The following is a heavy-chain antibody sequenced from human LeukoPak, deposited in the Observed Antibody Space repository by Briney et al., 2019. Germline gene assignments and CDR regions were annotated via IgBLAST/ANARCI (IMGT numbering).Heavy chain of an antibody. V-gene: IGHV5-51*01. CDR1: GYSFTSYW. J-gene: IGHJ4*02. Sequence: MLGESLKISCKGSGYSFTSYWIGWVRQMPGKGLEWMGIIYPDDSDTRYSPSFQGQVTISADKSISTAYLQWSSLKASDTAMYYCARLRSGYSYGAFDYWGQGTLVTVSS. CDR2: IYPDDSDT. CDR3: ARLRSGYSYGAFDY. D-gene: IGHD5-18*01.